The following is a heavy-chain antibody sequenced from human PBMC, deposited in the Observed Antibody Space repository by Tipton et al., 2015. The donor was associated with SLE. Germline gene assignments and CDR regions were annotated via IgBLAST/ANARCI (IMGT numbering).Heavy chain of an antibody. CDR1: GGSISSGGYY. V-gene: IGHV4-31*03. J-gene: IGHJ2*01. D-gene: IGHD2-2*01. CDR2: IYYSGST. CDR3: ARAVPAAWYFDL. Sequence: TLSLTCTVSGGSISSGGYYWSWIRQHPGKGLEWIGYIYYSGSTYYNPSLKSRVTISVDTSKNQFSLKLSSVTAADTAVYYCARAVPAAWYFDLWGRGTLVTVSS.